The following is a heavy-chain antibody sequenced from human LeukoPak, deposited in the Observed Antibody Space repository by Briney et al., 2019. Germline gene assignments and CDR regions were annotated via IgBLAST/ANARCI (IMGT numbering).Heavy chain of an antibody. V-gene: IGHV3-74*01. CDR1: GFTFRSYW. J-gene: IGHJ4*02. Sequence: PGGSLRLSCAASGFTFRSYWMHWVRQAPGKGLVWVSGIYNDGSSTRYTDSVKGRFTISRDNAKNTLYLQMNSLRAEDTAVYYCARDWRSHFDYWGQGTLVTVSS. CDR3: ARDWRSHFDY. CDR2: IYNDGSST.